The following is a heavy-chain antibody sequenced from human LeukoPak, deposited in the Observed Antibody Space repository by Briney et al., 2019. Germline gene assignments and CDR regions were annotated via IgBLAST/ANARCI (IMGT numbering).Heavy chain of an antibody. CDR2: IYYSGST. V-gene: IGHV4-39*01. CDR3: ARVAREKGYSYGNGYFDY. J-gene: IGHJ4*02. Sequence: PSETLSLTCTVSGGSISSSSYYWGWIRQPPGKGLEWIGSIYYSGSTYYNPSLKSRVTISVDTSKNQFSLKLSSVTAADTAVYYCARVAREKGYSYGNGYFDYWGQGTLVTVSS. CDR1: GGSISSSSYY. D-gene: IGHD5-18*01.